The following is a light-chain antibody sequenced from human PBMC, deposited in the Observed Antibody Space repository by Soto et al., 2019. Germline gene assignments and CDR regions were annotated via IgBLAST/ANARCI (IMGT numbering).Light chain of an antibody. V-gene: IGKV1-39*01. J-gene: IGKJ4*01. CDR3: QQSYSTPLT. Sequence: DIQMTQSPSSLSASVGDRVTITCRASQSISSYLNWYQQKPGQVPNLLIYAASSLQSGVPSRFSGSGSGTDFTLNISTLQPEDFATYYCQQSYSTPLTFGGGTKVEIK. CDR1: QSISSY. CDR2: AAS.